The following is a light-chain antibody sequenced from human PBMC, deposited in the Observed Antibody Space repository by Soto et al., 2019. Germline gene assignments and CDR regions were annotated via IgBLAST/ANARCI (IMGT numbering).Light chain of an antibody. CDR1: SSDIEKYNL. J-gene: IGLJ1*01. CDR3: CSYAGSRAPYL. CDR2: EVS. Sequence: QSALTQPASVSESPGQSITVSCFGTSSDIEKYNLVSWYQQYPGKVPKLLISEVSKRPSGVSDRFSGSKSGNMASLTISGLQAEDEADYYCCSYAGSRAPYLFGTGTKLTVL. V-gene: IGLV2-23*02.